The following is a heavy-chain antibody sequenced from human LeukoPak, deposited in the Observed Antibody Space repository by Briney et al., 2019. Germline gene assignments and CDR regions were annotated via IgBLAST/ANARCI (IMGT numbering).Heavy chain of an antibody. CDR2: IRSTGDVT. V-gene: IGHV3-48*01. Sequence: GGSLGLSCAGSGFTFSSHGMNWVRHAPGKGLEWISYIRSTGDVTYYADSVKGRFTVSRDNAKNSLYLQLNSLRAEDTAVYHCASEGLSGSYLEYWGQGTLVTVSS. CDR3: ASEGLSGSYLEY. D-gene: IGHD1-26*01. CDR1: GFTFSSHG. J-gene: IGHJ4*02.